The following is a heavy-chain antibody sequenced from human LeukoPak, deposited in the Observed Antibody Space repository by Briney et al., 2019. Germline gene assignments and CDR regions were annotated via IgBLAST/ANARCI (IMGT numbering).Heavy chain of an antibody. CDR1: GGSISSSSYY. CDR2: IYYSGST. Sequence: PSETLSLTCTVSGGSISSSSYYWGWIRQPPGKGLEWIGSIYYSGSTYYNPSLKSRVTISVDTSKNQFSLKLSSVTAADTAVYYCALGDYFKLDAFDIWGQGTMVTVSS. V-gene: IGHV4-39*01. J-gene: IGHJ3*02. D-gene: IGHD3-10*01. CDR3: ALGDYFKLDAFDI.